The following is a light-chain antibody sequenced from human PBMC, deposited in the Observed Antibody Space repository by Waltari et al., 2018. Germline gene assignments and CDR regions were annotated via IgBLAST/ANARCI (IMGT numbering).Light chain of an antibody. Sequence: EVVLPQSPAALSLSPWESATLSCRVSQSVSTYLAWSQQKPGQAPRLLIYDASNRATGIPDRFRGSGSGTDFTLTISSLEPEDSAVYYCQQRSSWPTFGGGTKVEIK. CDR3: QQRSSWPT. V-gene: IGKV3-11*01. J-gene: IGKJ4*01. CDR2: DAS. CDR1: QSVSTY.